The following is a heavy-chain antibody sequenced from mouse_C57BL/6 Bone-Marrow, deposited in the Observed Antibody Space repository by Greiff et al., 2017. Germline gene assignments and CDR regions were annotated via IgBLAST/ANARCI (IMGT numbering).Heavy chain of an antibody. D-gene: IGHD2-3*01. CDR2: FYPGSGSI. CDR3: ARHWFYDGYSYFDY. Sequence: VKLLESGAELVKPGASVKLSCKASGYTFTEYTIPWVKQRSGQGLEWIGWFYPGSGSIKYNEKFKDKATLTADTSSSTVYMELSRLTSEDSAVXCCARHWFYDGYSYFDYWGQGTTLTVSS. V-gene: IGHV1-62-2*01. CDR1: GYTFTEYT. J-gene: IGHJ2*01.